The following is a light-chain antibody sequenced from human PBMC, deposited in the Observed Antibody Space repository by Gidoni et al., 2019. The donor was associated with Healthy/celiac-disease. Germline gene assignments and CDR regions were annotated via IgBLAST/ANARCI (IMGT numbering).Light chain of an antibody. V-gene: IGLV1-40*01. J-gene: IGLJ2*01. Sequence: QSVLTQPPSVSGAPGQRVTISCTGSSANIGAGYDGHWYQQLPGTAPKPLIYGNSNRPSGVPDRFSGSKSGTSASLAITGLQAEDEADYYCQSYDSSLSAVVFGGGTKLPVL. CDR1: SANIGAGYD. CDR3: QSYDSSLSAVV. CDR2: GNS.